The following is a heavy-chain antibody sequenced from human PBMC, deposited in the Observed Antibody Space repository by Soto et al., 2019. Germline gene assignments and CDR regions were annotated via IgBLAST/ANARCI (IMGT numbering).Heavy chain of an antibody. Sequence: GESLKISCKGSGYSFTSYWISWVRQMPGKGLEWMGRIDPSDSYSDYSPSFQGHVTISADNSISTAYLQWSSLKASDTARYYCASYSSGRFGMDVWGQGPRSPSP. CDR3: ASYSSGRFGMDV. CDR2: IDPSDSYS. J-gene: IGHJ6*02. V-gene: IGHV5-10-1*01. D-gene: IGHD2-15*01. CDR1: GYSFTSYW.